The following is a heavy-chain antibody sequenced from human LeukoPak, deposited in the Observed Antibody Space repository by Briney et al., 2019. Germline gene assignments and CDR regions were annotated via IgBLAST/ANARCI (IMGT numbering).Heavy chain of an antibody. Sequence: SETLSLTCAVSGESFSGYYWSWIRQPPGKGLEWIGEMHHSGATSYKPSLRSRVTISGDPSENQFSLELSSVSAAGTAVYYCARGILGYYYFDLWGRGTLVTVSS. CDR2: MHHSGAT. D-gene: IGHD3-10*01. CDR1: GESFSGYY. J-gene: IGHJ2*01. V-gene: IGHV4-34*01. CDR3: ARGILGYYYFDL.